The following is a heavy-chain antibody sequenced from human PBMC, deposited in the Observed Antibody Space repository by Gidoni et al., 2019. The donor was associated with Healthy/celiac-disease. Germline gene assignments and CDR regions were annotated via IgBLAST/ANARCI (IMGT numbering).Heavy chain of an antibody. CDR2: INHSGST. D-gene: IGHD2-15*01. J-gene: IGHJ6*02. CDR3: ARVLGYCSGGSCYGGYYGMDV. CDR1: GGSFSGYY. Sequence: QVQLQQWGAGLLKPSETLSLTCALYGGSFSGYYWSWIRQPPGKGLEWIGEINHSGSTNYNPSLKSRVTISVDTSKNQFSLKLSSVTAADTAVYYCARVLGYCSGGSCYGGYYGMDVWGQGTTVTVSS. V-gene: IGHV4-34*01.